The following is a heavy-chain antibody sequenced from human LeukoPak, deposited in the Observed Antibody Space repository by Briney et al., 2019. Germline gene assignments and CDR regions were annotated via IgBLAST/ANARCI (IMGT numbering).Heavy chain of an antibody. V-gene: IGHV3-7*01. Sequence: PGGSLRLSCAASGFTLSNHWMTWVRQVPGRGPEWVANVNRDGSETYYLDSVKGRFTISKDNAKNSLYLQMNSLRAEDTAVYYCARAQMDCSGGSCYSRFYYGMDVWGQGTTVTVSS. D-gene: IGHD2-15*01. CDR1: GFTLSNHW. J-gene: IGHJ6*02. CDR3: ARAQMDCSGGSCYSRFYYGMDV. CDR2: VNRDGSET.